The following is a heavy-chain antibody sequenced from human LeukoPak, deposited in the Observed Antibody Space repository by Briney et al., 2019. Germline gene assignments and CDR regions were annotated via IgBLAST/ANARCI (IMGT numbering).Heavy chain of an antibody. V-gene: IGHV3-30*02. CDR2: IRYDGTKK. CDR1: TFTFSDYG. CDR3: AKDGVILAPGVYWYMDV. J-gene: IGHJ6*03. D-gene: IGHD2/OR15-2a*01. Sequence: GGSLRLSCVGSTFTFSDYGMHWVRQAPGKGLEWVAVIRYDGTKKYYADSAKGRFTISRDNSRNTLYLQMNSLTAEDTAVFYCAKDGVILAPGVYWYMDVWGRGTTVTVSS.